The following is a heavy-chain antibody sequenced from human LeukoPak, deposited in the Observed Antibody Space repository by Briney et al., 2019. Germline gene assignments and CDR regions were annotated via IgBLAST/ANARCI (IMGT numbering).Heavy chain of an antibody. D-gene: IGHD3-10*01. J-gene: IGHJ4*02. CDR2: INSDETTT. Sequence: GGSLRLSCAASGFSFSSYWMYWVRQAPGKGLVWVSSINSDETTTNYADSVKGRFTISRDNAKNTLYLQMNSLRAEDTAVYYCARVRGFGELFNYWGQGTLVTVSP. V-gene: IGHV3-74*01. CDR1: GFSFSSYW. CDR3: ARVRGFGELFNY.